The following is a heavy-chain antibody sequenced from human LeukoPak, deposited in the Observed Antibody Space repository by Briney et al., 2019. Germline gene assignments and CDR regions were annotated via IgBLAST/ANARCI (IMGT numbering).Heavy chain of an antibody. J-gene: IGHJ4*02. CDR2: ISSSGSTI. D-gene: IGHD6-6*01. CDR1: GFTFSIYE. CDR3: ARSGIAACPGIGY. V-gene: IGHV3-48*03. Sequence: GGSLRLSCAASGFTFSIYEMNWVRQAPGKGLEWVSYISSSGSTIYYADSVKGRFTISRDNAKNSLYLQMNSLRAEDTAVYYCARSGIAACPGIGYWGQGTLVTVSS.